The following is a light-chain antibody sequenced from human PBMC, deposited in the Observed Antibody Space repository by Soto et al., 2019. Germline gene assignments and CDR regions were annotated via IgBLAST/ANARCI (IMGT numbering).Light chain of an antibody. CDR2: GAS. Sequence: ESVLTQSPGTLSLSPGERATLSCRASQSVSSSWLAWYQQKPGQAPRLLISGASSRATGIPDRFSGSGSGTDFTLTISRLEPEDFAVYYCQQYGSPPGTFGQGTKVEVK. J-gene: IGKJ1*01. CDR3: QQYGSPPGT. CDR1: QSVSSSW. V-gene: IGKV3-20*01.